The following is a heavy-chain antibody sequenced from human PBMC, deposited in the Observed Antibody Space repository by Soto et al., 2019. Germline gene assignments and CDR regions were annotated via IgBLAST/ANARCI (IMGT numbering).Heavy chain of an antibody. CDR2: IKSKTDGGTP. CDR3: TTDSYSSSIVVRFDY. CDR1: GFTFSNAW. Sequence: PGGSLRLSCAASGFTFSNAWINWVRQAPGKGLEWVGRIKSKTDGGTPDYAAPVKVRFAISRDDSKNMVYLQMNSLKTEATGIYCCTTDSYSSSIVVRFDYWGHGTLVTVSS. D-gene: IGHD3-22*01. V-gene: IGHV3-15*07. J-gene: IGHJ4*01.